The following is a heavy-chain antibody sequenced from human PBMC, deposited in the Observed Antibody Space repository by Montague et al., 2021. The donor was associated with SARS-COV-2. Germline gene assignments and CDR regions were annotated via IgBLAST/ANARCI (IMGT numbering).Heavy chain of an antibody. CDR2: IINNGGTT. CDR3: ARAPMVRGVSPPQIALDI. CDR1: GFTFSSYA. V-gene: IGHV3-64*01. D-gene: IGHD3-10*01. Sequence: SLRLSCAASGFTFSSYAMHWVRQAPGKGLEHVSGIINNGGTTYYANSVKGRFTISRDNSENTLYLQMGSLRGEDMAVYYCARAPMVRGVSPPQIALDIWGRGTMVTVSS. J-gene: IGHJ3*02.